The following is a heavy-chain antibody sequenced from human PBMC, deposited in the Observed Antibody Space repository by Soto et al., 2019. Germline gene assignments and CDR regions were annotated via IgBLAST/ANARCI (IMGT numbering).Heavy chain of an antibody. CDR2: VYHSGTT. D-gene: IGHD5-12*01. CDR1: GASIGTNNW. CDR3: AVPGRGDFDY. V-gene: IGHV4-4*02. J-gene: IGHJ4*02. Sequence: TSETLSLTSAVSGASIGTNNWWSWVRQPPGKGLEWIGEVYHSGTTNCNPSLKSRVTISIDKSKNQFSLTLTSMTAADTALYYCAVPGRGDFDYWSQGTLVTVSS.